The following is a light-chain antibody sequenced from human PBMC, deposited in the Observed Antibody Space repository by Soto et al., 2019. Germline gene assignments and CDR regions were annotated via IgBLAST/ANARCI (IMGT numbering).Light chain of an antibody. V-gene: IGKV3-15*01. J-gene: IGKJ1*01. CDR3: QQYSDWPQT. Sequence: EIVMTQSPATLSVSPGERATLSCRASQSISTNLAWYQQKPGQAPRLLIYHTSTRATGIPARFSGSGSGTECTLTISGLQSEDRAVYYCQQYSDWPQTFGQGTKVAIK. CDR1: QSISTN. CDR2: HTS.